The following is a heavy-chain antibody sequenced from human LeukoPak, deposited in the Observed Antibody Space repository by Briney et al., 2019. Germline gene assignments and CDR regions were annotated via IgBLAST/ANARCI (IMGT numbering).Heavy chain of an antibody. J-gene: IGHJ4*02. CDR1: GFTFSSYA. CDR3: AKGYGSGWTAWGLLDY. CDR2: VGASGGST. V-gene: IGHV3-23*01. Sequence: GGSLRLSCAASGFTFSSYAMSWVRQAPGKGLEWVSSVGASGGSTNYEDSVKGRFTISRDNSKNTLYMQMNSLRAEDTAVYYCAKGYGSGWTAWGLLDYWGQGTLVTVSP. D-gene: IGHD6-19*01.